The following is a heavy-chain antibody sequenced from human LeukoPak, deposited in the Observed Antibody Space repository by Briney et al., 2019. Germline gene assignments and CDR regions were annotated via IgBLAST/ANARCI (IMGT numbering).Heavy chain of an antibody. D-gene: IGHD3-10*02. V-gene: IGHV1-69*06. CDR3: ARAPMLGRIDNYFYMDV. Sequence: SVKVSCKASGGTFSSFAFIWVRQAPGHGLEWMGSSIPLFGTSNYAQKFQDRLTMNVDKSTTAASLELSRLRYDDTAIYYCARAPMLGRIDNYFYMDVWGNGTTVTVSS. CDR2: SIPLFGTS. CDR1: GGTFSSFA. J-gene: IGHJ6*03.